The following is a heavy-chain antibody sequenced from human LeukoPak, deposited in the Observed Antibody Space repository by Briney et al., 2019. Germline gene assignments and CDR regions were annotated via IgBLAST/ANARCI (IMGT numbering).Heavy chain of an antibody. J-gene: IGHJ4*02. CDR1: GDSIDSYY. D-gene: IGHD3-22*01. CDR3: ARGGGGYSSSWYPYYDSSGYYAFDY. V-gene: IGHV4-30-4*01. CDR2: IYYSGST. Sequence: ASETLSLTCTVSGDSIDSYYWSWIRQPPGKGLEWIGYIYYSGSTYYNPSLKSRVTISVDTSKNQFSLKLSSVTAADTAVYYCARGGGGYSSSWYPYYDSSGYYAFDYWGQGTLVTVSS.